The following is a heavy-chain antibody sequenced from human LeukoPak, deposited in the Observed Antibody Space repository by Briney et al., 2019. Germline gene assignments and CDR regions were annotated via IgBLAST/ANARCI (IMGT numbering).Heavy chain of an antibody. J-gene: IGHJ3*02. V-gene: IGHV4-4*07. CDR1: GGSISSYY. Sequence: SETLSLTCTVSGGSISSYYWSWIPQPAGKGLEWIGRIYTSGSTNYNPSLKSRVTMSVDTSKNQFSLKLSSVTAADTAVYYCARDILRFLEWTDDAFDIWGQGTMVTVSS. CDR2: IYTSGST. CDR3: ARDILRFLEWTDDAFDI. D-gene: IGHD3-3*01.